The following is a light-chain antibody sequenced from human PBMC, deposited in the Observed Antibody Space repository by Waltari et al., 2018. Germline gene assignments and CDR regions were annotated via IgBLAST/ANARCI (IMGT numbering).Light chain of an antibody. Sequence: DVQMTQSPSPLSASVGVRVIITCRASQSISNWLAGYQQKTGKAPNLLIYKPSTLESGVPPRFSGSGSWTDFTLTISSLQPDDFTTYYCQQYNSYSLLTFGGGTKIEIK. CDR3: QQYNSYSLLT. J-gene: IGKJ4*01. V-gene: IGKV1-5*03. CDR1: QSISNW. CDR2: KPS.